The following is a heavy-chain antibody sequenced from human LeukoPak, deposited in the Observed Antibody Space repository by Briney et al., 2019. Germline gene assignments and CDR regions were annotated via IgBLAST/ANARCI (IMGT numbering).Heavy chain of an antibody. V-gene: IGHV4-39*07. CDR1: GGSISSSSYY. D-gene: IGHD2-15*01. J-gene: IGHJ4*02. CDR2: IYYSGST. CDR3: AGGYCSGGSCYHIDY. Sequence: SETLSLTCTVSGGSISSSSYYWGWIRQPPGKGLEWIGSIYYSGSTYYNPSLKSRVTISVDTSKNQFSLKLSSVTAADTAVYYCAGGYCSGGSCYHIDYWGQGTLVTVSS.